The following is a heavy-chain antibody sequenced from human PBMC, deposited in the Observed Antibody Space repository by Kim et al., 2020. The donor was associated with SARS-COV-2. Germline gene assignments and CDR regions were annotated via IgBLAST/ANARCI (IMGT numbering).Heavy chain of an antibody. Sequence: SVKVSCKASGGTFSSYAISWVRQAPGQGLEWMGGIIPIFGTANYAQKFQGRVTITADESTSTAYMELSSLRSEDTAVYYCARRLQGRQTYYYGMDGWGQGTTVTVSS. CDR1: GGTFSSYA. CDR3: ARRLQGRQTYYYGMDG. D-gene: IGHD5-18*01. V-gene: IGHV1-69*13. CDR2: IIPIFGTA. J-gene: IGHJ6*02.